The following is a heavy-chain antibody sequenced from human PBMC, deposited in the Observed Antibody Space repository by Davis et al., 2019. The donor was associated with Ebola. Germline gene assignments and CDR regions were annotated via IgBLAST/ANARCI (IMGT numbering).Heavy chain of an antibody. CDR2: ISQSGST. CDR1: GGSFSDYF. Sequence: MPSETLSLTCAVYGGSFSDYFWSWVRQPPGKGLEWIGEISQSGSTNYNPSLKSRVTISVDKSKNQFSLKLSSVTAADTAVYYCAREGSVFSKAARGFDYWGQGTLVTVSS. CDR3: AREGSVFSKAARGFDY. V-gene: IGHV4-34*01. J-gene: IGHJ4*02. D-gene: IGHD6-6*01.